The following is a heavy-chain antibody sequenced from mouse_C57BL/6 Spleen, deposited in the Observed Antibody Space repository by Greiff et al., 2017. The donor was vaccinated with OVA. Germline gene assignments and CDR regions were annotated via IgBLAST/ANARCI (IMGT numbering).Heavy chain of an antibody. D-gene: IGHD1-1*01. J-gene: IGHJ3*01. V-gene: IGHV1-69*01. CDR1: GYTFTSYW. CDR2: IDPSDSYT. CDR3: AREGFTTVVPFAY. Sequence: QVQLQQPGAELVMPGASVKLSCKASGYTFTSYWMHWVKQRPGQGLEWIGEIDPSDSYTNYNQKFKGKSTLTVDKSSSTAYMQLSSLTSEDSAVYYCAREGFTTVVPFAYWGQGTLVTVSA.